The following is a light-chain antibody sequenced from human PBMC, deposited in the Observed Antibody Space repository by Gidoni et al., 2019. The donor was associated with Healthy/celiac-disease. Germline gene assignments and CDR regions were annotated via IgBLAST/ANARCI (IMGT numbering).Light chain of an antibody. J-gene: IGKJ1*01. V-gene: IGKV1-39*01. CDR1: QSISSY. Sequence: DIQMTQSPSSLSASVGDRVTITCRASQSISSYLNWYQQKPGKAPKLLIYAASSLQSGVPSRFSGSGSGTDFTLTISSLQPEDFATYYCQQSYSNPWKVXQGTKVEIK. CDR2: AAS. CDR3: QQSYSNPWK.